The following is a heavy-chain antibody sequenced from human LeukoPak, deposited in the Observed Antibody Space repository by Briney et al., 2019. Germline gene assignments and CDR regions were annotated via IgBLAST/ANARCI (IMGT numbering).Heavy chain of an antibody. J-gene: IGHJ3*02. V-gene: IGHV1-2*02. Sequence: GASVKVSCKASGYTFTDYFIHWVRQAPGQGLEWMGWINPKTGDTNYAENLQGRVTMTRDTSISTAYIEVSSLRSDDTAVYFCARDGALDIWGQGTMVTVSS. CDR1: GYTFTDYF. CDR2: INPKTGDT. CDR3: ARDGALDI.